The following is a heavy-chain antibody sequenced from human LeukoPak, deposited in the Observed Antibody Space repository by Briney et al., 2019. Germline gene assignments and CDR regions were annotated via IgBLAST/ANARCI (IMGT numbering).Heavy chain of an antibody. V-gene: IGHV3-21*01. D-gene: IGHD3-16*02. CDR1: GFTFSSYS. J-gene: IGHJ4*02. Sequence: GGSLRLSCAASGFTFSSYSMNWVRQAPGKGLEWVSSISSSSSYIYYADSVKGRFTISRDNAKNSLYLQMNNLRAEDTAVYYCARGLRLGELSLFYWGQGTLVTVSS. CDR3: ARGLRLGELSLFY. CDR2: ISSSSSYI.